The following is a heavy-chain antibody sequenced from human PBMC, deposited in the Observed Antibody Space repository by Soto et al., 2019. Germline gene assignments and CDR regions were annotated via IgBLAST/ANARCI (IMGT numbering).Heavy chain of an antibody. CDR1: GASITNGDFF. J-gene: IGHJ4*02. V-gene: IGHV4-31*03. D-gene: IGHD3-22*01. CDR3: AKMERTPLLLLLQN. Sequence: SKTLSLTCTVSGASITNGDFFWTWFRQHPEKGLEWHTYITYGGSIYYDPSVRSRLNVSIDKSKSQFSLNVRYVTAADTAVYYYAKMERTPLLLLLQNWGQGLLVTVSS. CDR2: ITYGGSI.